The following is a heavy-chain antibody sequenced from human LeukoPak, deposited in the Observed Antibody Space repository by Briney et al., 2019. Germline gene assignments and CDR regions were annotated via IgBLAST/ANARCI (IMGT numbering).Heavy chain of an antibody. V-gene: IGHV1-69*05. CDR2: IIPIFGTA. J-gene: IGHJ4*02. Sequence: SVKVSCKASGGTFSSYAISWVRQAPGQGLEWMGGIIPIFGTANYAQKFQGRVTITTDESTSTAYMELSSLRSEDTAVYYCARGGGYYDSSDYYGGWGQGTLVTVSS. CDR3: ARGGGYYDSSDYYGG. CDR1: GGTFSSYA. D-gene: IGHD3-22*01.